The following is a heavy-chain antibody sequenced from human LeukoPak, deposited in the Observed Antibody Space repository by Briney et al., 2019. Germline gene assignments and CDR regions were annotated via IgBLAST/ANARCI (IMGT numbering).Heavy chain of an antibody. J-gene: IGHJ4*02. V-gene: IGHV4-34*01. CDR1: GGSFSGYY. CDR3: ARGPRVVTAPPDY. Sequence: SETLSLTCAVYGGSFSGYYWSWIRQPPGKGLEWIGEINHSGSTNYNPSLKSRVTISVDTSKNQFSLKMSSVTAADTAVYYCARGPRVVTAPPDYWGQGTLVTVSS. D-gene: IGHD2-21*02. CDR2: INHSGST.